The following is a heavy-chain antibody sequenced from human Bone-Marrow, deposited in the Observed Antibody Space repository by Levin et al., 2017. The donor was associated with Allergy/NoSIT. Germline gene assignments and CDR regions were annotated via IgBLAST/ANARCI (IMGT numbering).Heavy chain of an antibody. CDR3: STVRYCSSGVCYARYYYYYGMDV. CDR1: GFTLNNAW. J-gene: IGHJ6*02. CDR2: FKGKTDGGTT. V-gene: IGHV3-15*07. Sequence: GESLKVSCAVSGFTLNNAWINWVRQAPGKGLEWVGRFKGKTDGGTTDYAAPVKGRFTISRDDSKNMLYLQMNSLKTEDTAVYYCSTVRYCSSGVCYARYYYYYGMDVWGQGTTVTVSS. D-gene: IGHD2-21*02.